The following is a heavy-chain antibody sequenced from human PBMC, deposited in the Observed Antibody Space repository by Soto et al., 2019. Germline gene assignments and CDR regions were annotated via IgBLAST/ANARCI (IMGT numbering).Heavy chain of an antibody. J-gene: IGHJ4*02. CDR2: IYRSGST. CDR1: GGSIRSGDDS. V-gene: IGHV4-30-2*01. Sequence: SEMMSLTCGVSGGSIRSGDDSRSWIRQPPGKGLEWIGYIYRSGSTYYNPSLKSRVTISVDRSKNQFSLKLSSVTAADTGVYFCARDRSAYYYYFDYWGQGSLVTVSS. D-gene: IGHD3-22*01. CDR3: ARDRSAYYYYFDY.